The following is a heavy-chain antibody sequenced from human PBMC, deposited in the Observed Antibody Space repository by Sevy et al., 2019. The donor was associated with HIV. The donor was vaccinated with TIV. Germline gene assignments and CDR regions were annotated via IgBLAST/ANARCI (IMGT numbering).Heavy chain of an antibody. J-gene: IGHJ4*02. Sequence: GGSPRLSCEASGFTFSSSWMSWVRQAPGKGLEWVANIKEDGSGKFYVDSVKGRFTISRDNTKNSLYLQMNSLRAEDTAVYYCARVGGYYSYYPFDDWGQGTLVTVSS. CDR2: IKEDGSGK. CDR3: ARVGGYYSYYPFDD. CDR1: GFTFSSSW. V-gene: IGHV3-7*01. D-gene: IGHD4-4*01.